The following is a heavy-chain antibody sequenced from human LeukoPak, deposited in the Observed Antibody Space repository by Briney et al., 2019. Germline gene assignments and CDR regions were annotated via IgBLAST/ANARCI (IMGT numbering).Heavy chain of an antibody. CDR3: ARDCSSTSCYGSYYYYYMDV. Sequence: GASVKVSCKASGYTFTGYHMHWVRQAPGQGLEWMGWISAYNGNTNYAQKLQGRVTMTTDTSTSTAYMELRSLRSDDTAVYYCARDCSSTSCYGSYYYYYMDVWGKGTTVTVSS. D-gene: IGHD2-2*01. CDR1: GYTFTGYH. J-gene: IGHJ6*03. CDR2: ISAYNGNT. V-gene: IGHV1-18*04.